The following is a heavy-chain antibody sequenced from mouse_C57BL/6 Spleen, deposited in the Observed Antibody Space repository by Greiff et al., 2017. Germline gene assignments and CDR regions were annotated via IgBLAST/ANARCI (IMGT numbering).Heavy chain of an antibody. CDR3: ARCDYDPYAMDY. Sequence: QVQLQQSGPELVKPGASVKISCTASGYSFTSYYIHWVKQRPGQGLEWIGWIYPGSGNTKYNEKFKGKATLTADTSSSTAYMQLSSLTSEDSAVYYGARCDYDPYAMDYWGQGTSVTVSS. CDR1: GYSFTSYY. J-gene: IGHJ4*01. CDR2: IYPGSGNT. V-gene: IGHV1-66*01. D-gene: IGHD2-4*01.